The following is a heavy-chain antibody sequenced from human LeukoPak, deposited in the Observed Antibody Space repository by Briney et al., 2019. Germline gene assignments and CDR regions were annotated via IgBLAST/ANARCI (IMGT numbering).Heavy chain of an antibody. J-gene: IGHJ4*02. CDR2: ISYDGSNK. Sequence: GRSLRLTCAASGFTFSSYAMHWVRQAPGKGLEWVAVISYDGSNKYYADSVKGRFTISRDNSKNTLYLQMNSLRAEDTAVYYCAREGDTAMVYQIDYWGQGTLVTVSS. V-gene: IGHV3-30-3*01. CDR1: GFTFSSYA. CDR3: AREGDTAMVYQIDY. D-gene: IGHD5-18*01.